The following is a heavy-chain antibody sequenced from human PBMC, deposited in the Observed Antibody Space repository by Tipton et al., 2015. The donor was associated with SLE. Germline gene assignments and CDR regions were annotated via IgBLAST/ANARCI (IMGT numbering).Heavy chain of an antibody. D-gene: IGHD3-10*01. CDR1: GGSFSGYY. J-gene: IGHJ5*02. CDR3: ARAYMEVYGSGSWFDP. CDR2: IYYSGST. V-gene: IGHV4-30-4*01. Sequence: TLSLTCAVYGGSFSGYYWSWIRQPPGKGLEWIGYIYYSGSTYYNPSLKSRVTISVDTSKNQFSLKLSSVTAADTAVYYCARAYMEVYGSGSWFDPWGQGTLVTVSS.